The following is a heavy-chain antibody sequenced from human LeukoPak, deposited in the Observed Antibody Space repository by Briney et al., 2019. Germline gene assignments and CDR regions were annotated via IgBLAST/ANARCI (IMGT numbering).Heavy chain of an antibody. CDR1: GYTFTDYY. Sequence: ASVKVSCMASGYTFTDYYMHWVRQAPGQGLEWMGWISPNNGGTNYAQKFQGRVTMTRDTSIGTAYMELSRLRSDDTAVYYCAGGIASYSSSYFDYWGQGALVTVSS. CDR2: ISPNNGGT. D-gene: IGHD3-10*01. CDR3: AGGIASYSSSYFDY. V-gene: IGHV1-2*02. J-gene: IGHJ4*02.